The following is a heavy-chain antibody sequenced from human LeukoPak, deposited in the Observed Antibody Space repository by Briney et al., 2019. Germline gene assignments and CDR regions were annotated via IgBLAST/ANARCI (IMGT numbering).Heavy chain of an antibody. CDR1: GFTVGSNY. V-gene: IGHV3-66*02. D-gene: IGHD3-10*01. J-gene: IGHJ4*02. CDR3: AGNNYASGTFLVY. CDR2: IYSGGST. Sequence: PGGSLRLSCAASGFTVGSNYMNWVRQAPGKGFEWVSSIYSGGSTDYADSVKGRFTISRDSSKNTVYLQMNSLRGDDTAVYFCAGNNYASGTFLVYWGQGTLVTVSS.